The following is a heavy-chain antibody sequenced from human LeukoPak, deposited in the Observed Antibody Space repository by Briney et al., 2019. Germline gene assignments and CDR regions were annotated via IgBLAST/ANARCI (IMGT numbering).Heavy chain of an antibody. CDR1: GYTFTSYY. V-gene: IGHV1-46*01. J-gene: IGHJ4*02. Sequence: ASVKVSCKASGYTFTSYYMHWVRQAPGQGLEWMGIINPSGGSTSYAQKFQGRVTMTRDTSTSTVYMELSSLRSEDTAVYYCPRDVNPTRYSSSWLFDYWGQGTLVTVSS. CDR3: PRDVNPTRYSSSWLFDY. D-gene: IGHD6-13*01. CDR2: INPSGGST.